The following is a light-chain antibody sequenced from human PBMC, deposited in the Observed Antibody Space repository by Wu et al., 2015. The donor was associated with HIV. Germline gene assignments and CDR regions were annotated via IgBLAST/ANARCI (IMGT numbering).Light chain of an antibody. J-gene: IGKJ2*01. CDR2: GAS. CDR3: QQYGSSPYT. V-gene: IGKV3-20*01. CDR1: QSVSGIY. Sequence: EIVLTQSPGTLSLSPGERATLSCRASQSVSGIYLAWYQQKPGQAPRLLIYGASSRATGIPDRFSGSGSGTDFTLTISRLEPEDFAVYYCQQYGSSPYTFGRGDQAGDQT.